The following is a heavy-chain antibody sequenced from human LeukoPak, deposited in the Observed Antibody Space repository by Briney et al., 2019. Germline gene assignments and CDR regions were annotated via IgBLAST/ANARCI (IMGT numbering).Heavy chain of an antibody. V-gene: IGHV3-74*01. CDR1: GFTFSTYW. Sequence: GGSLRLSCAASGFTFSTYWMHWVRHAPGKGLVWVSRINSDGSNTNYADSVKGRFTISRDNAKNSLYLQMNNLRAEDTAVYFCARPVNRLFLFWGPGTLVTVSS. D-gene: IGHD2-21*01. CDR2: INSDGSNT. J-gene: IGHJ4*02. CDR3: ARPVNRLFLF.